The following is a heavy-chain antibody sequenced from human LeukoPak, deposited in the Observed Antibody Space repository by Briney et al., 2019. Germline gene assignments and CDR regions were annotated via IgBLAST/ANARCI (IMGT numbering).Heavy chain of an antibody. J-gene: IGHJ5*02. CDR3: AREGDIVVVPAAIIDP. V-gene: IGHV4-30-4*01. CDR1: GGSINSGDYL. CDR2: IYYNGNT. Sequence: SETLSLTCTVSGGSINSGDYLWTWIRQPPGKGLEWIGYIYYNGNTYYNPSLKSRVTISVDTSKNQFSLKLSSVTAADTAVYYCAREGDIVVVPAAIIDPWGQGTLVTVSS. D-gene: IGHD2-2*02.